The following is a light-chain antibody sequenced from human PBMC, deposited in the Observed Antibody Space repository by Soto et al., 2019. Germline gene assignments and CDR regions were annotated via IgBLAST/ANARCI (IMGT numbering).Light chain of an antibody. CDR2: GNS. CDR3: QSYDSSLRGSV. V-gene: IGLV1-40*01. Sequence: QSVLTQPPSVSGAPGQRVTISCTGSSSNIGAGYDVHWYQQLPGTVPKLLIYGNSNRPSGVPDRLSGSKSGTSASLAITGLQAEDEADYYCQSYDSSLRGSVFGTGTKVTVL. J-gene: IGLJ1*01. CDR1: SSNIGAGYD.